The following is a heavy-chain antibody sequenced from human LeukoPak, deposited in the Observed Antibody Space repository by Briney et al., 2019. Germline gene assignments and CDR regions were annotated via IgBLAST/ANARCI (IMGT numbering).Heavy chain of an antibody. CDR1: GFTVSSNY. CDR3: ARMNWNDEINV. CDR2: IYSGGST. J-gene: IGHJ6*02. V-gene: IGHV3-66*01. D-gene: IGHD1-1*01. Sequence: QPGGPLRLSCAASGFTVSSNYMSWVRQAPGKGLEWVSVIYSGGSTYYADSVKGRFTISRDNSKDTLYLQMNSLRAEDTAVYYCARMNWNDEINVWGQGTTVTVSS.